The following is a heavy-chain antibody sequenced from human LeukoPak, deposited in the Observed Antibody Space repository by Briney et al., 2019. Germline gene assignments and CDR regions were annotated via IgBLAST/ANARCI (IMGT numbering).Heavy chain of an antibody. Sequence: SETLSLTCTVSGGSISSSSYYWGWIRQPPGKGLEWIGEINHSGSTNYNPSLKSRVTISVDTSKNQFSLELSSVTAAHTAVYYCARHVLVSGWSYPFDYWGQGTLVTVSS. V-gene: IGHV4-39*01. D-gene: IGHD6-19*01. J-gene: IGHJ4*02. CDR3: ARHVLVSGWSYPFDY. CDR2: INHSGST. CDR1: GGSISSSSYY.